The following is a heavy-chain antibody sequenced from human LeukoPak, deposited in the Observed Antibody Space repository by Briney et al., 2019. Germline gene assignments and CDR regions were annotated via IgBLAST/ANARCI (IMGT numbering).Heavy chain of an antibody. CDR2: INQDGTEK. Sequence: PGESLRLSCAASGFTFSRYWMSWVRQAPGKGLEWVANINQDGTEKTYVDSVKGRFTISRDNANNSLYLQVNSLRDEDTAAYYCARGWSGGSCLTDFWGQGTLVLVSS. D-gene: IGHD2-15*01. J-gene: IGHJ4*02. CDR1: GFTFSRYW. CDR3: ARGWSGGSCLTDF. V-gene: IGHV3-7*01.